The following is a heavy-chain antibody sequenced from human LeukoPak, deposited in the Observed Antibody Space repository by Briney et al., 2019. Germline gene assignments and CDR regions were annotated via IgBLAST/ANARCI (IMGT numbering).Heavy chain of an antibody. CDR3: ARAGSGSGSYSLDY. J-gene: IGHJ4*02. CDR1: GYTFTSYA. CDR2: SNAGNGNT. D-gene: IGHD3-10*01. V-gene: IGHV1-3*02. Sequence: ASVKVSCKASGYTFTSYAMHWVRPAPGQRLEWMGWSNAGNGNTKYSQEFQGRVTITRDTSASTAYMELSSLRSEDMAVYYCARAGSGSGSYSLDYWGQGTLVTVSS.